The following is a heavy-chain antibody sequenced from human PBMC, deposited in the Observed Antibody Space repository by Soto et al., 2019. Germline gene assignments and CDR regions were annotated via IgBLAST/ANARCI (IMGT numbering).Heavy chain of an antibody. D-gene: IGHD3-3*01. CDR1: GFTFSSYA. CDR2: ISGSGGST. V-gene: IGHV3-23*01. CDR3: AKDRNYDFWSGYHNWFDP. Sequence: GGSLRLSCAASGFTFSSYAMSWVRQAPGKGLEWVSAISGSGGSTYYADSVKGRFTISRDNSKNTLYLQMNSLRAEDTAVYYCAKDRNYDFWSGYHNWFDPWGQGTLVTVSS. J-gene: IGHJ5*02.